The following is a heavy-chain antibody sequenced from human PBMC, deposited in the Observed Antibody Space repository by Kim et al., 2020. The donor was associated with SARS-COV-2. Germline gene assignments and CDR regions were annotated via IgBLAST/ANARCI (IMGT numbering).Heavy chain of an antibody. CDR1: GFTFNIYA. Sequence: GGSLRLSCAASGFTFNIYAMSWVRQAPGKGLEWVSGITGSGGSTYYADSVKGRFTISRDNSKNMLYLQMNGLRAEDTAVYFCTKGRGVIMITTAVLWGQGTLVTVSS. V-gene: IGHV3-23*01. CDR2: ITGSGGST. D-gene: IGHD3-10*01. CDR3: TKGRGVIMITTAVL. J-gene: IGHJ4*02.